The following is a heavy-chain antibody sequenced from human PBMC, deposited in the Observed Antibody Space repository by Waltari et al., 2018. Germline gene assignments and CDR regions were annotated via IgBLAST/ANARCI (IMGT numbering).Heavy chain of an antibody. CDR2: IWYDGSNK. Sequence: QVQLVESGGGVVQPGRSLRLSCAASGFTFSSYGMHWVRPAPGKGLEWVAVIWYDGSNKYYADSVKGRFTISRDNSKNTLYLQMNSLRAEDTAMYYCARSVVVEMKHWFDPWGQGTLVTVSS. J-gene: IGHJ5*02. CDR3: ARSVVVEMKHWFDP. D-gene: IGHD2-15*01. CDR1: GFTFSSYG. V-gene: IGHV3-33*08.